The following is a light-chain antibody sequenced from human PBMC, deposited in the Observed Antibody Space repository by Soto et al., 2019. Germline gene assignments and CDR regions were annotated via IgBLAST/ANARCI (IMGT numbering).Light chain of an antibody. J-gene: IGKJ2*01. CDR2: GAS. CDR3: QQLNSDWYA. Sequence: DIQLTQSPSFLSSSVGDRVTITCRASQGISTYLDWYLQRPGKAPKLLIYGASTLHSGVPSRFSGSGSGTEFTLTISSLQPEDFGTYYCQQLNSDWYAFGQGTKLEIK. V-gene: IGKV1-9*01. CDR1: QGISTY.